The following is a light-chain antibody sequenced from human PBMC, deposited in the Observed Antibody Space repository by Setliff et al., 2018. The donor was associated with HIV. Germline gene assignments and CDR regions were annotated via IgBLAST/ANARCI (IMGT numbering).Light chain of an antibody. Sequence: QSVLTQPPSASGTPGQRVTISCSGSSSNIGTNAVNWYQQLPGTAPKVLIYDNNQRPSGVPDRVSGSKSGTSASLAISGLQSDDEADYYCCSYAGSAYVFGTGTKVTVL. CDR1: SSNIGTNA. CDR2: DNN. CDR3: CSYAGSAYV. J-gene: IGLJ1*01. V-gene: IGLV1-44*01.